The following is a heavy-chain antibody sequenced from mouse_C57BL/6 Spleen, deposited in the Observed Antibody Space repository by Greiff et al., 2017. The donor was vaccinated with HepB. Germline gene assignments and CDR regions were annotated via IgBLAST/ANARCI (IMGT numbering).Heavy chain of an antibody. CDR3: ARSPITTVVEGAWFAY. CDR2: INPSSGYT. CDR1: GYTFTSYT. J-gene: IGHJ3*01. D-gene: IGHD1-1*01. V-gene: IGHV1-4*01. Sequence: VQLQQSGAELARPGASVKMSCKASGYTFTSYTMHWVKQRPGQGLEWIGYINPSSGYTKYNQKFKDKATLTADKSSRTAYMQLSSLTSEDSAVYYCARSPITTVVEGAWFAYWGQGTLVTVSA.